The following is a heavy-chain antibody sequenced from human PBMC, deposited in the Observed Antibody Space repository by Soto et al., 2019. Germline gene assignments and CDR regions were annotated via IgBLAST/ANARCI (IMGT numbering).Heavy chain of an antibody. CDR2: IYYSGTT. D-gene: IGHD3-3*01. Sequence: QVQLQVSGPGLVKPSETLTLTCTISNGSIGTNYWSWLRQPPGKPLEWLGHIYYSGTTNYNPSLKSRITLSVDLSKSQFSLKLTSATAADTAVYYCARHRWTSGYYLVFDSWGQGTLVTVSS. J-gene: IGHJ4*02. CDR3: ARHRWTSGYYLVFDS. V-gene: IGHV4-59*08. CDR1: NGSIGTNY.